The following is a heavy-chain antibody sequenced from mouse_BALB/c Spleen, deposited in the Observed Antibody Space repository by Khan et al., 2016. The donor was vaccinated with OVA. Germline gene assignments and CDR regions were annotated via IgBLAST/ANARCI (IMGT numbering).Heavy chain of an antibody. D-gene: IGHD4-1*01. J-gene: IGHJ4*01. CDR2: ILPGRGNS. V-gene: IGHV1-9*01. Sequence: QVQLKQSGAELMKPGASVKISCKATGYTFSSYWIEWVKQRPGHGLEWIGEILPGRGNSNYNEKFKGKATFTADTSSNIAYMQLGSLTSEDSAVYFCARGAGTTYGMDYWGLGTSVTVSS. CDR1: GYTFSSYW. CDR3: ARGAGTTYGMDY.